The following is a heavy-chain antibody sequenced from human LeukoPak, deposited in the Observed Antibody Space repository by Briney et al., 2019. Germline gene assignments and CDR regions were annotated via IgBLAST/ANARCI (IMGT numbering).Heavy chain of an antibody. CDR3: ARGSPYYYGSGSYRYYFDY. J-gene: IGHJ4*02. Sequence: GGSLRLSCAASGFTFSSYGMHWVRQAPGKGLEWVAFIRYDGGNKYYADSVKGRFTISRDNSKNTLYLQMNSLRAEDTAVYYCARGSPYYYGSGSYRYYFDYWGQGTLVTVSS. CDR2: IRYDGGNK. CDR1: GFTFSSYG. D-gene: IGHD3-10*01. V-gene: IGHV3-30*02.